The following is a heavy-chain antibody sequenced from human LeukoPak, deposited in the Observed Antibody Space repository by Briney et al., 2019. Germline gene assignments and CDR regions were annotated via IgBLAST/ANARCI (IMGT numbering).Heavy chain of an antibody. CDR1: GYTFTDYY. V-gene: IGHV7-4-1*02. J-gene: IGHJ5*02. Sequence: ASVKVSCEASGYTFTDYYVHWVRQAPGQGLEWMGWINTNTGNPTYAQGFTGRFVFSLDTSVSTAYLQISSLKADDTAAYYCARDPYTSSSWYRGRANNWFDPWGQGTLVTVSS. D-gene: IGHD6-13*01. CDR2: INTNTGNP. CDR3: ARDPYTSSSWYRGRANNWFDP.